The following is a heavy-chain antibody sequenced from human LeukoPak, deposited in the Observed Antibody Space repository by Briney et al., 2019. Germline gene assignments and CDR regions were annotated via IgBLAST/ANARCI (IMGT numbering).Heavy chain of an antibody. CDR2: IYYSGST. Sequence: SQTLSLTCTVSGGSISSGGYYWSWIRQHPGTGLEWIGYIYYSGSTYYNPSLKNRVTISVDTSKNQFSLKLSSVTAADTAVYYCARAGRRGIAAAAIDYWGQGTLVTVSS. J-gene: IGHJ4*02. D-gene: IGHD6-13*01. CDR3: ARAGRRGIAAAAIDY. V-gene: IGHV4-31*03. CDR1: GGSISSGGYY.